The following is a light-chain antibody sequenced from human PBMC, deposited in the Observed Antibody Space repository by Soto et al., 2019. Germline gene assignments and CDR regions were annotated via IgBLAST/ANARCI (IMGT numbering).Light chain of an antibody. CDR3: LQHRSYPLT. CDR1: QGIDNY. J-gene: IGKJ4*01. V-gene: IGKV1-17*03. CDR2: AAS. Sequence: DIQITQSPSAISSSVSDRFTITCGASQGIDNYLAWFQQKPGKVPQRLIYAASTLQSGVPSRFSGSGSGTEFTLTISSLQPEDFATYYCLQHRSYPLTFGGGTKVDI.